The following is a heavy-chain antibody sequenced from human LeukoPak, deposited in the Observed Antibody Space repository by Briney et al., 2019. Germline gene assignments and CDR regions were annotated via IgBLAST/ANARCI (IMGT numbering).Heavy chain of an antibody. D-gene: IGHD1-26*01. Sequence: GGSLRLSCAASGFTFSSYSMNWVRQAPGKGLEWVSYISSSGGTIYYADSVKGRFTISRDNAKNSLYLQMNSLRAEDTALYYCAKAGGATGFDYWGQGTLVTVSS. CDR2: ISSSGGTI. CDR1: GFTFSSYS. CDR3: AKAGGATGFDY. V-gene: IGHV3-48*01. J-gene: IGHJ4*02.